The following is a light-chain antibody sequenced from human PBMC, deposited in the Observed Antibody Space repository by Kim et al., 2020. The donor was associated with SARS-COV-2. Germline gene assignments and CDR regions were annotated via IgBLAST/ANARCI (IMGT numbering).Light chain of an antibody. Sequence: SSELTQDPAVSVALGQTVRLTCQGDSLKSYYATWYQQRPGQAPVLVLYGKYNRPSGIPDRFSGSASGNTASLTITGAQAEDEADYYCTSRDSSGDHVVFG. CDR1: SLKSYY. CDR2: GKY. V-gene: IGLV3-19*01. J-gene: IGLJ2*01. CDR3: TSRDSSGDHVV.